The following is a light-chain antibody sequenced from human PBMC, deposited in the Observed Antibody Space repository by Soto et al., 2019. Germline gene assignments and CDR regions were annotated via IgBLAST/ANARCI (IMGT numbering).Light chain of an antibody. CDR2: AAS. CDR1: QSISSY. CDR3: QHSYSPPLT. J-gene: IGKJ4*01. Sequence: DIQMTQSPSSLSASVGERVTITCRASQSISSYLKWYQQKPGKAPKLLIYAASSMQSGVPSRFSGSGSGTDFTLTISRQHPEDVANYYCQHSYSPPLTFGGGTKVEIK. V-gene: IGKV1-39*01.